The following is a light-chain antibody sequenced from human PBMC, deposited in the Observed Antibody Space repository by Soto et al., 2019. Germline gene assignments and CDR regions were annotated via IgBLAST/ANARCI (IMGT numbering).Light chain of an antibody. J-gene: IGLJ3*02. Sequence: QSVLTQPPSVSGAPGQRVTISCTGSSSNIGAGYDVHWYQQLPGTAPKLLIYGNSNRPSGVPDRFSGSKSGTSASLAITGLQDEDEADYYCQSYYSSRSGSVFGGGTTLTVL. CDR2: GNS. V-gene: IGLV1-40*01. CDR1: SSNIGAGYD. CDR3: QSYYSSRSGSV.